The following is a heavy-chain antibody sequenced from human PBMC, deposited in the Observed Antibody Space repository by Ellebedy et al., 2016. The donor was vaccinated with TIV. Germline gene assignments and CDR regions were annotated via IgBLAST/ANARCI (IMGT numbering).Heavy chain of an antibody. J-gene: IGHJ4*02. D-gene: IGHD3-22*01. CDR3: ARLSSGYRALEYFDY. Sequence: SETLSLTXTVSGYSISSGYYWGWIRKPPGKGLEWIGSIYHSGSTNYNPSLKSRVTISVDTSKNQFSLKLSSVTAADTAVYYCARLSSGYRALEYFDYWGQGTLVTVSS. CDR2: IYHSGST. CDR1: GYSISSGYY. V-gene: IGHV4-38-2*02.